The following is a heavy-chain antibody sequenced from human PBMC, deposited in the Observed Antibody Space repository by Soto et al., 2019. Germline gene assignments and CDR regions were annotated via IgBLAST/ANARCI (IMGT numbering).Heavy chain of an antibody. D-gene: IGHD3-3*01. CDR3: AKVAKSGVVIEYFDS. Sequence: GGSLRLSCAASGFTFSDYYMSRIRQAPGKGLEWISYISSTGSTIDYADSVKGRFTLSRDKAKNLLFLQMNSLRADDTAVYYCAKVAKSGVVIEYFDSWGQASLVTVSS. V-gene: IGHV3-11*01. CDR2: ISSTGSTI. J-gene: IGHJ4*02. CDR1: GFTFSDYY.